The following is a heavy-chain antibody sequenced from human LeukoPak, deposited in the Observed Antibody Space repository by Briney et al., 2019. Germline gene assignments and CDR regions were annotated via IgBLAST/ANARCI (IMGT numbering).Heavy chain of an antibody. CDR1: GYTFTTYA. V-gene: IGHV1-2*02. D-gene: IGHD3-3*01. CDR3: ARYYDFWSGYPPEYYYYMDV. J-gene: IGHJ6*03. CDR2: INPNSGGT. Sequence: GASVKVSCKASGYTFTTYAINWVRQAPGQGLEWMGWINPNSGGTNYAQKFQGRVTMTRDTSISTAYMELSRLRSDDTAVYYCARYYDFWSGYPPEYYYYMDVWGKGTTVTVSS.